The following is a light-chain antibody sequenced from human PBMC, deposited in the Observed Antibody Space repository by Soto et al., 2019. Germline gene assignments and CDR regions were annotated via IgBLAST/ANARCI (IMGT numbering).Light chain of an antibody. V-gene: IGLV2-23*01. CDR3: CSYARGITYV. Sequence: QSVLTQPASMSGSLGQSITISCTGTSSDVGNYNLVSWYQQHPGKAPKIVIHEGSKRPSGLSNRFSGSKSGNTASLTISGLQAEDEAGYYCCSYARGITYVFGTGTKVTVL. J-gene: IGLJ1*01. CDR1: SSDVGNYNL. CDR2: EGS.